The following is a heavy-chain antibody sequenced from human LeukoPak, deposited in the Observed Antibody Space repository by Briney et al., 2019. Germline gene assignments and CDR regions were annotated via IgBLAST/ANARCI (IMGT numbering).Heavy chain of an antibody. J-gene: IGHJ3*02. CDR3: ARTTETPSIVGATTDAYDI. V-gene: IGHV3-7*01. CDR2: IQQDGSQK. Sequence: GGSLRLSCAASGFTFSSYWMSWVRQAPGKGLEWVATIQQDGSQKYYVDSVKGRFTISRDNAKNTLYLQMNSLRAEATAVYYCARTTETPSIVGATTDAYDIWGQGTMVTVSS. CDR1: GFTFSSYW. D-gene: IGHD1-26*01.